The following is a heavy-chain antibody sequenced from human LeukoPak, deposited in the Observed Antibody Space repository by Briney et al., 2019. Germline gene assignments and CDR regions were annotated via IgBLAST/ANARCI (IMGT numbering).Heavy chain of an antibody. D-gene: IGHD3-10*01. CDR2: IHPNNGDT. V-gene: IGHV1-2*02. J-gene: IGHJ4*02. CDR3: ARDGPAQMVDLDY. Sequence: GDSVKVSCKASGYTFSGTGWYLYRLRQAPGQGLECMGWIHPNNGDTAYAQKFEGRVAMTRDTSISTAYMELRRLRPDDTAVYFCARDGPAQMVDLDYWGQGTLVTVSS. CDR1: GYTFSGTGWY.